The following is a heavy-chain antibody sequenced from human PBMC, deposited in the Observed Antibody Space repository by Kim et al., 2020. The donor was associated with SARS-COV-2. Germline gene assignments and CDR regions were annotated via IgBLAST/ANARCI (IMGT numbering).Heavy chain of an antibody. CDR2: ISSSGSTI. D-gene: IGHD3-22*01. CDR1: GFTFSDYY. CDR3: ARVEREYYYDSSGYDDY. V-gene: IGHV3-11*01. Sequence: GGSLRLSCAASGFTFSDYYMSWIRQAPGKGLEWVSYISSSGSTIYYADSVKGRFTISRDNAKNSLYLQMNSLRAEDTAVYYCARVEREYYYDSSGYDDYWGQGTLVTVSS. J-gene: IGHJ4*02.